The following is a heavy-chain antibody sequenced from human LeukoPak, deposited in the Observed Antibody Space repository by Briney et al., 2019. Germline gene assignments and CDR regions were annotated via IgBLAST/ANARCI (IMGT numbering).Heavy chain of an antibody. Sequence: PGGSLRLSCAASGFTVSSNYMSWVRQAPGKGLEWVSIIYSGGSTHYADSVKGRFTISRDNSKNTLCLQMNSLRAEDTAVYYCARVSIAARYWFDPWGQGTLVTVSS. V-gene: IGHV3-66*01. CDR3: ARVSIAARYWFDP. CDR1: GFTVSSNY. J-gene: IGHJ5*02. D-gene: IGHD6-6*01. CDR2: IYSGGST.